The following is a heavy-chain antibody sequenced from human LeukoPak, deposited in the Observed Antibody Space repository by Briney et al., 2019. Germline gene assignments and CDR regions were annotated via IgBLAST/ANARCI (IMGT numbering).Heavy chain of an antibody. CDR1: GFTFKSYG. J-gene: IGHJ4*02. CDR3: ARKVAVATDLDY. Sequence: GGSLRLSCAASGFTFKSYGMTWVRQVPGKGLEWVSSITGAGSSTKYADSVNGRFTISRDNSKNTVSLQMTGLRAEDTAAYYCARKVAVATDLDYWGQGTLVTVSS. V-gene: IGHV3-23*01. D-gene: IGHD4-11*01. CDR2: ITGAGSST.